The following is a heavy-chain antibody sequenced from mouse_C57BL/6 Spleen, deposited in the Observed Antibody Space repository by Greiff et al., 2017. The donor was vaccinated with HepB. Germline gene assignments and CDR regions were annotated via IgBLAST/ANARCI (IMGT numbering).Heavy chain of an antibody. Sequence: VQLQQSGAELVRPGTSVKVSCKASGYAFTNYLIEWVKQRPGQGLEWIGVINPGSGGTNYNEKFKGKATLTADKSSSTAYMQLSSLTSEDSAVYFCARRGSTTVDWYFDVWGTGTTVTVSS. V-gene: IGHV1-54*01. CDR1: GYAFTNYL. D-gene: IGHD1-1*01. CDR2: INPGSGGT. J-gene: IGHJ1*03. CDR3: ARRGSTTVDWYFDV.